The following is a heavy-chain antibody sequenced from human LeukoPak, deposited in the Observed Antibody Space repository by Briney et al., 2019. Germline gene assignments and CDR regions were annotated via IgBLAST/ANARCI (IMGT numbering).Heavy chain of an antibody. V-gene: IGHV1-69*05. J-gene: IGHJ4*02. CDR1: GGTFSSYA. CDR3: ATTPRFVVSSLDY. CDR2: IIPIFGTA. Sequence: GASVKVSCKASGGTFSSYAISWVRQAPGQGLEWMGGIIPIFGTANYAQKFQGRVTITTDESASTAYMELSSLRSEDTAVYYCATTPRFVVSSLDYWGQGTLVTVSS. D-gene: IGHD6-13*01.